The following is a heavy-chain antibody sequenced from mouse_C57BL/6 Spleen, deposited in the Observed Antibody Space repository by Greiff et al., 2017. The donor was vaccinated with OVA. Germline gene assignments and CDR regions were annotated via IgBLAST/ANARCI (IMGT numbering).Heavy chain of an antibody. CDR3: ARGGYGNYYFDY. V-gene: IGHV1-53*01. CDR1: GYTFTSYW. Sequence: QVQLQQPGTELVKPGASVKLSCKASGYTFTSYWMHWVKQRPGQGLEWIGNINPSNGGTNYDEKFKSKATLTVDKSSSTAYMQLSSLTSEDSAVYYCARGGYGNYYFDYWGQGTTLTVSS. CDR2: INPSNGGT. J-gene: IGHJ2*01. D-gene: IGHD2-10*02.